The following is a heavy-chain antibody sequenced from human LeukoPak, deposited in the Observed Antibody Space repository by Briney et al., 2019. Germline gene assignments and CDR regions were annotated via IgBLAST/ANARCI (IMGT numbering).Heavy chain of an antibody. J-gene: IGHJ4*02. CDR2: ISTSGTTI. CDR1: GFSFSSFE. D-gene: IGHD5-12*01. Sequence: GGSLRLSCAASGFSFSSFEMNWVRQAAGTGLEWISYISTSGTTIYYADSVKGRFTISRDNAKNSLYLQMNSLRAEDTAVYYCAREMGGYPFGYWGQGTLVTVSS. CDR3: AREMGGYPFGY. V-gene: IGHV3-48*03.